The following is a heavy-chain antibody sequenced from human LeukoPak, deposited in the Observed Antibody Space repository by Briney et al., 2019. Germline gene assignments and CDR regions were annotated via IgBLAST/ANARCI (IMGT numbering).Heavy chain of an antibody. D-gene: IGHD3-22*01. CDR3: ARASYAYDINGWVLFDY. CDR2: IYTSGST. Sequence: SETLSLTCTVSGTSISSGDNYWSWIRQPAGKGLEWFGRIYTSGSTNYNPSLKSRVTISGDTSKNQFSLRLSSVTAAETAVYYCARASYAYDINGWVLFDYGGQGTLVTVSS. V-gene: IGHV4-61*02. J-gene: IGHJ4*02. CDR1: GTSISSGDNY.